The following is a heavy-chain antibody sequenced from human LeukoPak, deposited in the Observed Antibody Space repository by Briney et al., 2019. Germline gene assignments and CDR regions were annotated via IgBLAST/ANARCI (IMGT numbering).Heavy chain of an antibody. V-gene: IGHV3-53*04. D-gene: IGHD1-1*01. Sequence: GGSLRLSCAASGFTFSSNYMSWVRQAPGKGLEWVSVIYSGGSTYYADSVKGRFTISRHNSKNTLYLQMNSLRAEDTAVYYCAREMETGYYGMDVWGQGTTVTVSS. CDR1: GFTFSSNY. J-gene: IGHJ6*02. CDR2: IYSGGST. CDR3: AREMETGYYGMDV.